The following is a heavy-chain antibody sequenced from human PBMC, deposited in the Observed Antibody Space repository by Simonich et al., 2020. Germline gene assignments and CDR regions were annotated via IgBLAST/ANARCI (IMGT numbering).Heavy chain of an antibody. J-gene: IGHJ6*02. CDR3: ARVPGIYYYYGMDV. D-gene: IGHD3-10*01. V-gene: IGHV1-2*06. Sequence: GAEVKKPGASVKVSCKASGYTFTGYYMHWVRQAPGQGLEWMGRINPNSGGTNYAQKFQGRVNITRDTSISTAYMELSRLRSDDTAVYYCARVPGIYYYYGMDVWGQGTTVTVSS. CDR2: INPNSGGT. CDR1: GYTFTGYY.